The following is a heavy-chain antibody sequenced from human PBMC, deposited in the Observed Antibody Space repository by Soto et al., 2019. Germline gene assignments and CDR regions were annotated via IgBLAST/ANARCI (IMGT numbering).Heavy chain of an antibody. CDR3: AKGGGLLWFGELKITYFDY. V-gene: IGHV3-23*01. Sequence: GGSLRLSCAASGFTFSSYAMSWVRQAPGKGLEWVSAISGSGGSTYYADSVKGRFTLSRDNSKNTLYLQMNSLRAEDTAVYYCAKGGGLLWFGELKITYFDYWGQGTLVTVSS. CDR1: GFTFSSYA. J-gene: IGHJ4*02. D-gene: IGHD3-10*01. CDR2: ISGSGGST.